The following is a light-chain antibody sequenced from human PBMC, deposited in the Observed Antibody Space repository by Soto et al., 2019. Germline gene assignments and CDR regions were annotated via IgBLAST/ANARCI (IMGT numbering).Light chain of an antibody. Sequence: QSVLTQPASVSGSPGQSITISFTGTSSDVGGYNYVSWYQQHPGKAPKLMIYDVSNRPSGVSNRFSGSQSGNTASLTISGLQAEDEADYYCSSYTSSSTLEVVFGGGTKLTVL. J-gene: IGLJ2*01. CDR3: SSYTSSSTLEVV. CDR2: DVS. V-gene: IGLV2-14*01. CDR1: SSDVGGYNY.